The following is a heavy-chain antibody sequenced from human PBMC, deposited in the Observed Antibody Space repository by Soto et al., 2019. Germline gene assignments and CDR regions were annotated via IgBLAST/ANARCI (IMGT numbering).Heavy chain of an antibody. CDR2: IYYSGST. CDR3: ARHPRRYQRLKYYYYYYMDV. Sequence: QLQLQESGPGLVKPSETLSLTCTVSGGSISSSSYYWGWIRQPPGKGLEWIGSIYYSGSTYYNPSLKRRVTISVDTSKNQVSLKLSSVPAADTAVYYCARHPRRYQRLKYYYYYYMDVWGKGTTVTVSS. J-gene: IGHJ6*03. CDR1: GGSISSSSYY. V-gene: IGHV4-39*01. D-gene: IGHD2-2*01.